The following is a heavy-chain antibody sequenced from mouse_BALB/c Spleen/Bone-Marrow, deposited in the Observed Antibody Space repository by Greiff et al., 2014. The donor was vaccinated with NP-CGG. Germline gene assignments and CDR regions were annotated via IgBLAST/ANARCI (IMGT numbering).Heavy chain of an antibody. J-gene: IGHJ2*01. V-gene: IGHV7-3*02. D-gene: IGHD5-1*01. CDR3: ARDYSGYFDF. CDR1: GFTFTDYF. CDR2: IRNKPNGYTT. Sequence: VQLKESGGGLVQPGGSLRLSCTTSGFTFTDYFMTWVCQPPRKALEWLGFIRNKPNGYTTEYNPSVKGRFTISRDNSQGILYLQMNTLRAEDSAIYYCARDYSGYFDFWGQGTTLTVSS.